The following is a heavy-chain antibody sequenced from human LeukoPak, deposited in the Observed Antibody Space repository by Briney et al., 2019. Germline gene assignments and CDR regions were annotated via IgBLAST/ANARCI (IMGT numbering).Heavy chain of an antibody. Sequence: RTSETLSLTCTVPGYSISSGYYWGWIRQPPGKGLEWIGSIYHSGSTYYNPSLKSRVTISVDTSKNQFSLKLSSVTAADTAVYYCARDVLLWFGEIKDWGQGTLVTVSS. CDR2: IYHSGST. V-gene: IGHV4-38-2*02. D-gene: IGHD3-10*01. CDR1: GYSISSGYY. CDR3: ARDVLLWFGEIKD. J-gene: IGHJ4*02.